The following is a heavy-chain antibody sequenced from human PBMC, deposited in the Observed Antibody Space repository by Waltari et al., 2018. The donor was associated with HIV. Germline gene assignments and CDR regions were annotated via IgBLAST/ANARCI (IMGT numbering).Heavy chain of an antibody. CDR3: AHSSSGWYYFDY. V-gene: IGHV2-5*02. CDR2: IYWDDDK. Sequence: QITLKESGPTLVKPTQTLPLTCTFSAFPLSTSGVGVGWIRQPPGKALEWLALIYWDDDKRYSPSLKSRLTITKDTSKNQVVLTMTNMDPVDTATYYCAHSSSGWYYFDYWGQGTLVTVSS. D-gene: IGHD6-19*01. CDR1: AFPLSTSGVG. J-gene: IGHJ4*02.